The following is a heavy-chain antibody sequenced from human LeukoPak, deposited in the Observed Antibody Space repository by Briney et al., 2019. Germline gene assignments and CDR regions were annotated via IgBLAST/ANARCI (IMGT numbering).Heavy chain of an antibody. Sequence: SETLSLTCAVYGGSFSGYYWSWIRQPPGKGLEWIGEINHSGSTNYNPSLKSRVTISVDTSKNQFSLKLGSVTAADTAVYYCARTYDYVWGSYRYYFDYWGQGTLVTVSS. J-gene: IGHJ4*02. D-gene: IGHD3-16*02. CDR2: INHSGST. CDR1: GGSFSGYY. V-gene: IGHV4-34*01. CDR3: ARTYDYVWGSYRYYFDY.